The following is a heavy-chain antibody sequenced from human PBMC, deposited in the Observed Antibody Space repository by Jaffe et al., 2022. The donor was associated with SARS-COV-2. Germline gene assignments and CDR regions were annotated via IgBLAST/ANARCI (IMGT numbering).Heavy chain of an antibody. CDR2: ISYDGSNK. V-gene: IGHV3-30-3*01. D-gene: IGHD6-13*01. Sequence: QVQLVESGGGVVQPGRSLRLSCAASGFTFSSYAMHWVRQAPGKGLEWVAVISYDGSNKYYADSVKGRFTISRDNSKNTLYLQMNSLRAEDTAVYYCARDQATPSRWSGMDVWGQGTTVTVSS. CDR3: ARDQATPSRWSGMDV. J-gene: IGHJ6*02. CDR1: GFTFSSYA.